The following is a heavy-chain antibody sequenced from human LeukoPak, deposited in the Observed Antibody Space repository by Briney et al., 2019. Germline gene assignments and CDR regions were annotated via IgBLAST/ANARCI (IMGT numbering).Heavy chain of an antibody. Sequence: PSETLSLTCAVYGGSFSGYYWSWIRQPPGKGLEWIGEINHSGSTNYNPSLKSRVTISVDTSKNQFSLKLSSVTAADTAVYYCARVHGDNEFDYWGQGTLVTVSS. CDR2: INHSGST. D-gene: IGHD4-17*01. J-gene: IGHJ4*02. CDR3: ARVHGDNEFDY. V-gene: IGHV4-34*01. CDR1: GGSFSGYY.